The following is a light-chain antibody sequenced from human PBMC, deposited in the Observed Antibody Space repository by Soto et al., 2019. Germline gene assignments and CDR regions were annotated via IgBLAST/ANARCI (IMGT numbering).Light chain of an antibody. CDR2: SAS. J-gene: IGKJ2*01. Sequence: DIQMTQSPSSLSASVGDRVTITCRASQSIGSYLSWYQQKPGKAPELLIYSASSLVSGVPSRCSGGGSGTDFSLTISSLQPEDFATYYCQQSNVAPRNFGQGTKLEIK. CDR1: QSIGSY. CDR3: QQSNVAPRN. V-gene: IGKV1-39*01.